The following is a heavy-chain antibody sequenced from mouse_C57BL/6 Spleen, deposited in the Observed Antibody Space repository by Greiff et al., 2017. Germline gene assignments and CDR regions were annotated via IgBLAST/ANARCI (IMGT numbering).Heavy chain of an antibody. CDR1: GYTFTDYD. CDR3: ARRKDFDY. Sequence: LMESGPELVKPGASVTLSCKASGYTFTDYDINWVKQRPGRGLEWIGWIYPGSGNTTYNQKFKGKATLTVATSSSTGNMKLSSLTAEDSAVCVCARRKDFDYWGQGTTVTVSS. J-gene: IGHJ2*01. CDR2: IYPGSGNT. V-gene: IGHV1-84*01.